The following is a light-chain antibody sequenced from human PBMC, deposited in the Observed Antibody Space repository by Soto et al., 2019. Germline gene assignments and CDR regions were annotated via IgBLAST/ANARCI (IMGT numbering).Light chain of an antibody. J-gene: IGKJ1*01. CDR1: QSISSW. Sequence: GDRVTITCRASQSISSWLAWYQQKPGKAPKLLIFKASTLESGVPSRFSGSGSGTEFALTISSLQPDDFATYYCQQYKSYWTFGQGTKV. V-gene: IGKV1-5*03. CDR3: QQYKSYWT. CDR2: KAS.